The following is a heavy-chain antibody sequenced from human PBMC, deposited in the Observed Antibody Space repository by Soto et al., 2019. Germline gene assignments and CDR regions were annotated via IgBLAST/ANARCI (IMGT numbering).Heavy chain of an antibody. CDR3: ARHLSLYDQFYFDY. CDR1: GGSISSYY. J-gene: IGHJ4*02. V-gene: IGHV4-59*08. CDR2: IYYSGST. D-gene: IGHD3-22*01. Sequence: ETLSLTCTVSGGSISSYYWSWIRQPPGKGLEWIGYIYYSGSTNYNPSLESRVTMSVDTSKNQFSLKLISVTAADAAVYYCARHLSLYDQFYFDYWGQGTLVNVSS.